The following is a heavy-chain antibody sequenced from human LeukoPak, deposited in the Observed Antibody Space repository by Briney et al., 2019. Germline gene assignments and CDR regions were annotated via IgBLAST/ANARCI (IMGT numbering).Heavy chain of an antibody. J-gene: IGHJ4*02. CDR2: IKQDGSEK. CDR3: SKDTRDILTGYYNTAFDY. V-gene: IGHV3-7*03. D-gene: IGHD3-9*01. Sequence: GGSLRLSCAASGFTFSSYWMSWVRQAPGKGLEWVANIKQDGSEKYYVDSVKGRFTISRDNGKKSLFLQMNSLRAEDTALYYCSKDTRDILTGYYNTAFDYWGQGTLVTVSS. CDR1: GFTFSSYW.